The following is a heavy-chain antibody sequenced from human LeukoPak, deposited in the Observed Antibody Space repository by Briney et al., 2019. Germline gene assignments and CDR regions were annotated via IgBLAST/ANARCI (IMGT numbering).Heavy chain of an antibody. Sequence: ASVKVSCKTSGYTFTDYYIHWVRQAPGQGLEWMGWINPNSGGTDYAQKFQGRVTMTRDTSINTAYMELSRLRSDDTAVYYCARDLPPVVTVYAPDYWGQGTLVTVSS. CDR3: ARDLPPVVTVYAPDY. CDR1: GYTFTDYY. CDR2: INPNSGGT. V-gene: IGHV1-2*02. D-gene: IGHD4-23*01. J-gene: IGHJ4*02.